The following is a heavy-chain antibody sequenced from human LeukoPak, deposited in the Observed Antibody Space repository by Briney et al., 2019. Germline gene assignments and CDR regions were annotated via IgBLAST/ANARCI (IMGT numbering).Heavy chain of an antibody. CDR2: IYYSGGT. D-gene: IGHD6-13*01. Sequence: SETLSLTCTVSGGSISSGDYYWSWIRQPPGKGLEWIGYIYYSGGTYYNPSLKSRVTISVDKSKNQFSLKLSSVTAADTAVYYCARSGIAAADFDYWGQGTLVTVSS. CDR1: GGSISSGDYY. CDR3: ARSGIAAADFDY. V-gene: IGHV4-30-4*01. J-gene: IGHJ4*02.